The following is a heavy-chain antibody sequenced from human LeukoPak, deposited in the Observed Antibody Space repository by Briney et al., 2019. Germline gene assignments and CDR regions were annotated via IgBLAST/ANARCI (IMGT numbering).Heavy chain of an antibody. CDR3: ARAEAGDIVVVPATTGAHYYYGMDV. D-gene: IGHD2-2*01. CDR2: IIPIFGTA. Sequence: ASVKVSCKASGGTFSSYAISWVRQAPGQGLEWMGGIIPIFGTANYAQKFQGRVTITADKSTSTAYMELSSLRSEDTAVYYCARAEAGDIVVVPATTGAHYYYGMDVWGKGTTVTVSS. J-gene: IGHJ6*04. CDR1: GGTFSSYA. V-gene: IGHV1-69*06.